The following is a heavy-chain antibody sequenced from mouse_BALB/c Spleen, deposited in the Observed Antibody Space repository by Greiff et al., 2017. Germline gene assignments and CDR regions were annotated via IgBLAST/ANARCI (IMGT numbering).Heavy chain of an antibody. J-gene: IGHJ4*01. CDR2: IDPANGNT. CDR1: GFNIKDTY. V-gene: IGHV14-3*02. CDR3: ASKGDKRDMDD. Sequence: EVQLQQSGAELVKPGASVKLSCTASGFNIKDTYMHWVKQRPEQGLEWIGRIDPANGNTKYDPKFQGKATITADTSSNTAYLQLSSLTSEDTAVYYCASKGDKRDMDDWGAGTTVTVSS.